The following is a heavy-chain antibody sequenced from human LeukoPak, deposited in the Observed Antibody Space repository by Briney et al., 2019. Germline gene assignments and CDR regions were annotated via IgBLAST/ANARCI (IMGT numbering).Heavy chain of an antibody. CDR1: GGTFSSYA. Sequence: SVKVSCKASGGTFSSYAISWVRQAPGQGLEWMGGIIPIFGTANYAQKFQGRVTITTDESTSTAYMELSSLRSEDTAVYYCARGADYYDSSGYYGVSHWGQGPVVTVSS. J-gene: IGHJ4*02. CDR3: ARGADYYDSSGYYGVSH. D-gene: IGHD3-22*01. CDR2: IIPIFGTA. V-gene: IGHV1-69*05.